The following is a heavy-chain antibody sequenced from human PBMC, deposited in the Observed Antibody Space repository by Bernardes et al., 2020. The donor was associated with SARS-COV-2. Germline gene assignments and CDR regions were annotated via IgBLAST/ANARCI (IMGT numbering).Heavy chain of an antibody. CDR2: IYPGYSDP. CDR3: ARRSEDTNDY. J-gene: IGHJ4*02. D-gene: IGHD2-8*01. CDR1: GYSFTSYW. Sequence: GESLKISCKGSGYSFTSYWINWVRQMPGKGLGWMGIIYPGYSDPRYSPSFQAQVPISVDESITTAYLQWSSLKASDTAMYYCARRSEDTNDYWGQGTLVTVAS. V-gene: IGHV5-51*01.